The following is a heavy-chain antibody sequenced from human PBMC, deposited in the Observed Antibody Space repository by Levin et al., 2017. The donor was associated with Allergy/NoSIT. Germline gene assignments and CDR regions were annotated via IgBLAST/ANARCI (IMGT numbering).Heavy chain of an antibody. Sequence: GGSLRLSCAASGFTFSSYGMHWVRQAPGKGLEWVAVIWYDGSNKYYADSVKGRFTISRDNSKNTLYLQMNSLRAEDTAVYYCARDGRLDYYDSSGYYPKDWGQGTLVTVSS. CDR1: GFTFSSYG. J-gene: IGHJ4*02. D-gene: IGHD3-22*01. CDR3: ARDGRLDYYDSSGYYPKD. CDR2: IWYDGSNK. V-gene: IGHV3-33*01.